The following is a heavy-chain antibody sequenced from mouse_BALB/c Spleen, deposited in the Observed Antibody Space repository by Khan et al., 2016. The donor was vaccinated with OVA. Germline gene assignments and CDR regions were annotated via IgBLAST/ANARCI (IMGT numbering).Heavy chain of an antibody. CDR2: VNPNTGNT. J-gene: IGHJ3*01. D-gene: IGHD2-12*01. V-gene: IGHV1-26*01. Sequence: EVQLQQSGPDLVKPGASVKMSCKASGYSFTGYYMNWVKQSHGKSLECIGRVNPNTGNTNYNQKFKGKAILIVDTSSSTAYMELRNRTSEDSAVYYCARGYDFFAYWGQGTLVTVSA. CDR3: ARGYDFFAY. CDR1: GYSFTGYY.